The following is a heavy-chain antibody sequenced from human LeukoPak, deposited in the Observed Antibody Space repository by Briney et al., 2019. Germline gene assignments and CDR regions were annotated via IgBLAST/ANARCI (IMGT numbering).Heavy chain of an antibody. D-gene: IGHD3-16*01. CDR1: GYTFTSYY. J-gene: IGHJ3*02. CDR3: ARGSDYVWGSRTDEGAFDI. Sequence: ASVKVSCKASGYTFTSYYMHWVRQAPGQGLEWMGIINPSGGSTSYAQKFQGRVTMTRDTSTSTVYMELSSLRSEDTAVYYCARGSDYVWGSRTDEGAFDIWGQGTMVTVSS. CDR2: INPSGGST. V-gene: IGHV1-46*01.